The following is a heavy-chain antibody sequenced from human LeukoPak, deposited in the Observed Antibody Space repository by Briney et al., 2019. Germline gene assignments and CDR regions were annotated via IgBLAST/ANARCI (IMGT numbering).Heavy chain of an antibody. Sequence: ASVKVSCKASGYTFTSYGISWARQAPGQGLEWMGWISAYNGNTNYAQKLQGRVTMTTDTSTSTAYMELRSLRSDDTAVYYCARGYGDPIYWYFDLWGRGTLVTVSS. CDR2: ISAYNGNT. CDR1: GYTFTSYG. J-gene: IGHJ2*01. V-gene: IGHV1-18*01. CDR3: ARGYGDPIYWYFDL. D-gene: IGHD4-17*01.